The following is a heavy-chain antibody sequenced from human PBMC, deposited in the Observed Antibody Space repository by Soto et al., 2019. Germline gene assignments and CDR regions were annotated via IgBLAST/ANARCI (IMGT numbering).Heavy chain of an antibody. J-gene: IGHJ6*02. D-gene: IGHD3-22*01. CDR2: ISSSSSTI. V-gene: IGHV3-48*02. CDR3: ARDSPREVYDSSGYYYYYYGMDV. CDR1: GFTFSSYS. Sequence: EVQLVESGGCLVQPGGSLRLSCAASGFTFSSYSMNWVRQAPGKGLEWVAYISSSSSTIYYADSVKGRFTISRDNAKNSLYMQMNSLRDADTAVYYCARDSPREVYDSSGYYYYYYGMDVWGQGTTVTVSS.